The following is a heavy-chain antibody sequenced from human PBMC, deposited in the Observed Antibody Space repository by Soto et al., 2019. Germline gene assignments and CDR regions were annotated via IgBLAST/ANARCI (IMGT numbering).Heavy chain of an antibody. V-gene: IGHV5-51*01. D-gene: IGHD3-22*01. J-gene: IGHJ4*02. CDR3: ASLSYYDSSGAFDY. Sequence: SLKISCKGSGYIFTNYWIGWVRQMPGKGLEWMGIIYPGDSDTKYSPSFQGQVAISADKSITTAYLQWSSLKASDTAMYYCASLSYYDSSGAFDYWGQGTLVTVS. CDR2: IYPGDSDT. CDR1: GYIFTNYW.